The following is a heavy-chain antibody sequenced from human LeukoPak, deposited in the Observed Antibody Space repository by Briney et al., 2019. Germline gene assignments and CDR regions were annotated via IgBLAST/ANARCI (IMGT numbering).Heavy chain of an antibody. CDR1: GFTFSSYG. V-gene: IGHV3-30*18. D-gene: IGHD3-22*01. Sequence: GGSLRLSCAASGFTFSSYGMHWVRQAPGKGLEWVAVISYDGSSKYYADSVKGRFTISRDNSKNTLYLQMNSLRAEDAAVYYCAKWGGHYYDSSGFLPHWGQGTLVTVSS. CDR3: AKWGGHYYDSSGFLPH. CDR2: ISYDGSSK. J-gene: IGHJ4*02.